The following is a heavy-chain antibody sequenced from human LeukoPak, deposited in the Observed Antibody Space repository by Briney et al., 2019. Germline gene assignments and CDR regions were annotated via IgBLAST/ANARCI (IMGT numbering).Heavy chain of an antibody. CDR1: DDSITMYY. V-gene: IGHV4-59*01. CDR2: IYYSGST. Sequence: SETLSLTCSVSDDSITMYYWTWIRQPPGKGLEWIGYIYYSGSTNYNPSLKSRVTISVDTSKNQFSLKLSSVTAADTAVYYCARSPRFSMVRGAFEMDVWGKGTTVTISS. D-gene: IGHD3-10*01. CDR3: ARSPRFSMVRGAFEMDV. J-gene: IGHJ6*04.